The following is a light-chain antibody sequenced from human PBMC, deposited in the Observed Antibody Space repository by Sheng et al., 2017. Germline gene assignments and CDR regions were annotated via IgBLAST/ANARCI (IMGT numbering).Light chain of an antibody. CDR1: QSIAGN. V-gene: IGKV3-15*01. J-gene: IGKJ4*01. Sequence: EIVMTQSPATLSLSPGERATLSCRASQSIAGNLAWYQHKPGQAPRLLIYGASTRAAGIPARFSGSGSGTEFSLTISSLQSEDFAVYFCHQYHNWPRLTFGGGTKVDIK. CDR2: GAS. CDR3: HQYHNWPRLT.